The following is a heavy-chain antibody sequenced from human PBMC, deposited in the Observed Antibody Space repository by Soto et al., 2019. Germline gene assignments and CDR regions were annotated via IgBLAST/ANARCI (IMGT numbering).Heavy chain of an antibody. CDR2: ISYDGSNK. D-gene: IGHD2-2*01. J-gene: IGHJ6*02. CDR1: GFTFSSYG. V-gene: IGHV3-30*18. CDR3: AKDGYCISTSCQTTGSYYYYGMDV. Sequence: QVQLVESGGGVVQPGRSLRLSCAASGFTFSSYGMHWVRQAPGKGLEWVAVISYDGSNKYYADSVKGRFTISRDNSKNTLYLQMNSLRAEDTAVYYCAKDGYCISTSCQTTGSYYYYGMDVWGQGTTVTVSS.